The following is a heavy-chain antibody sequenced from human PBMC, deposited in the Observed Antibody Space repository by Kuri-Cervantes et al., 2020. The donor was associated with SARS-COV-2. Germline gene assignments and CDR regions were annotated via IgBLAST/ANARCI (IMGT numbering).Heavy chain of an antibody. D-gene: IGHD5-12*01. CDR1: GFTFSSYA. V-gene: IGHV3-23*01. Sequence: GESLKISCAASGFTFSSYAMSWVRQAPGKGLEWVSAISGSGGSTYYADSVESRFTISRDNSKNTLYLQVNSLRAEDTAVYYCAKDLGGYDRGAFDIWGQGTMVTVSS. J-gene: IGHJ3*02. CDR3: AKDLGGYDRGAFDI. CDR2: ISGSGGST.